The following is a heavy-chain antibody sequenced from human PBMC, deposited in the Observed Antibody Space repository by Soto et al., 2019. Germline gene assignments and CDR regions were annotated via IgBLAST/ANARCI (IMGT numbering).Heavy chain of an antibody. D-gene: IGHD3-16*01. CDR3: ARPYVEVAVYDAFEI. CDR1: GFTFSTYA. Sequence: EVQLLESGGGLVQPGGSLRLSCAASGFTFSTYALTWVRQAPGKGLEWVSSIGTHADTTYYVDSVKGRFSICRDNSKNTVYLQMSSLSAEDTAVYYCARPYVEVAVYDAFEIWGRGTMVTVSS. CDR2: IGTHADTT. J-gene: IGHJ3*02. V-gene: IGHV3-23*01.